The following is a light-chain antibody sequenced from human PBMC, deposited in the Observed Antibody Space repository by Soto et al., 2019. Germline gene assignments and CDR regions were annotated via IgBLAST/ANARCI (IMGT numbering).Light chain of an antibody. CDR3: QQSYSRVT. CDR2: AAS. V-gene: IGKV1-39*01. CDR1: QSISSY. Sequence: IQMTQSPSSLSASVLDVVTITFRASQSISSYVSWYQQKPGKAPKLLIYAASRLQSGVPSRFSGSRSGTDFTLTISSLQPEDFATYYCQQSYSRVTFGQGTKVDIK. J-gene: IGKJ1*01.